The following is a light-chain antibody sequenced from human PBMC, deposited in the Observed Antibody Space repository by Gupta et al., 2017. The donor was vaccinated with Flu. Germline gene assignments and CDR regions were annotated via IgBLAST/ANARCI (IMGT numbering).Light chain of an antibody. CDR2: DAS. CDR3: QQRSNWPS. Sequence: EIVLTQSPATMSLSPGERATLSCRASQSVSSYLAWYQHKGGQPPRLLIYDASNRAIGVPDRFSGSGSGTDFTLTISSREPEDFAVYYCQQRSNWPSFGPGTKVDMK. V-gene: IGKV3-11*01. CDR1: QSVSSY. J-gene: IGKJ3*01.